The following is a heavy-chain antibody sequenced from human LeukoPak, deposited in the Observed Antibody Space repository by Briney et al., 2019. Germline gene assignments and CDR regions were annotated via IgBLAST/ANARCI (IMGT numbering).Heavy chain of an antibody. CDR3: ARAGDNTYYYYMDV. CDR2: INPNSGGT. D-gene: IGHD2-21*01. Sequence: GASVKVSCKASGYTFTGYYMHWVRQAPGQGLEWMGWINPNSGGTNYAQKVQGWVTMTRDTSISTAYMELSRLRSDDTAVYYCARAGDNTYYYYMDVWGKGTTVTVSS. V-gene: IGHV1-2*04. J-gene: IGHJ6*03. CDR1: GYTFTGYY.